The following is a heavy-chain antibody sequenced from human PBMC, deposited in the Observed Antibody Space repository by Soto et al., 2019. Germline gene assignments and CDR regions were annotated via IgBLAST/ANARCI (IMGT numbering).Heavy chain of an antibody. CDR1: GYTFTRNG. CDR2: ISPNSGNT. V-gene: IGHV1-18*01. D-gene: IGHD4-4*01. Sequence: SVKVSCKTSGYTFTRNGISWVRQAPGQGLEWMGWISPNSGNTKYAQKLQGRVIMTTDTSTSTAYMELRSLRSDDTAVYYCVKDRDSNSWPSRDVWGPGTTVTASS. CDR3: VKDRDSNSWPSRDV. J-gene: IGHJ6*02.